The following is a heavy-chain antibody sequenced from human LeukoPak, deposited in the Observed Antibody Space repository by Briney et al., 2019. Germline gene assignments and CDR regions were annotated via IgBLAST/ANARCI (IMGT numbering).Heavy chain of an antibody. Sequence: PGQSLRLSCEASGFTFGSYGMHWVRQAPGKGLEWVAAIWYDGSNKYQRDSLKGRFTISRDNSRSTLYLRMNSLRVEDTAVYYCARSGGDFYDSSGYGVIGHWGRGTLVTVSS. D-gene: IGHD3-22*01. V-gene: IGHV3-33*01. J-gene: IGHJ4*02. CDR2: IWYDGSNK. CDR3: ARSGGDFYDSSGYGVIGH. CDR1: GFTFGSYG.